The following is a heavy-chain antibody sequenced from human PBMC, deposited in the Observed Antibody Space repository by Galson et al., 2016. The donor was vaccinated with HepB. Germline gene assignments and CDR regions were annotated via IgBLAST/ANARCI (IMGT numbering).Heavy chain of an antibody. Sequence: SLRLSCAASGFTVSSSYMNLVRRAPGKGLEWVSVIYSGGTAYFADSGGSTYYAYADSVTGRFTISRDNSKNTLYLQMNSLRTEDTAVYYCARVPGYYYGMDVWGQGTTVTVSS. CDR2: IYSGGTA. CDR1: GFTVSSSY. CDR3: ARVPGYYYGMDV. J-gene: IGHJ6*02. V-gene: IGHV3-53*01.